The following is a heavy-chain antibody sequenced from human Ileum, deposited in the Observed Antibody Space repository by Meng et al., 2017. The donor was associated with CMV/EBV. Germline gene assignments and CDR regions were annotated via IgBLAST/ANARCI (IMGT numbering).Heavy chain of an antibody. J-gene: IGHJ2*01. CDR1: GDSVSNNSAA. D-gene: IGHD2-2*01. CDR2: TYYRSKWYN. V-gene: IGHV6-1*01. Sequence: SQTLSLTGAISGDSVSNNSAAWNWTRQSPSRGLEWLGRTYYRSKWYNDYAISVKSRMTINPDTSKNQFSLKLSSVTAADTAVYYCARTAAIDWYFDLWGRGTLVTVSS. CDR3: ARTAAIDWYFDL.